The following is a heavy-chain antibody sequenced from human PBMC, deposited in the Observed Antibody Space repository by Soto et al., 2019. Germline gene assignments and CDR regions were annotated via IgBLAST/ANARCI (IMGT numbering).Heavy chain of an antibody. CDR3: ARRYSIGDDSVDI. D-gene: IGHD6-19*01. CDR1: GYTFTSYY. V-gene: IGHV1-46*01. Sequence: AAVKFSCKASGYTFTSYYIPWVRPAPGQGLECMGIINPSGGSTSYAQKFQGRVTMTSDTSASTVFIEVSSLRAEDTAVYYCARRYSIGDDSVDIWGQGTMVTVSS. CDR2: INPSGGST. J-gene: IGHJ3*02.